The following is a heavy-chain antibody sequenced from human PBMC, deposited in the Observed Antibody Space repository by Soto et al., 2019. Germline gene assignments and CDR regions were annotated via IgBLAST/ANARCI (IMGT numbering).Heavy chain of an antibody. CDR3: ARHFDVNTALDYYYFDL. V-gene: IGHV4-61*01. CDR2: VYYSGTT. D-gene: IGHD5-18*01. Sequence: QVQLQESGPGLLKPSETLSLTCSVSGGSVSNKTYYWSWIRQPPGKRLEWIGYVYYSGTTNYNPSLKSRVTISVDLSKNQFSLRLSSVTTADTALYYCARHFDVNTALDYYYFDLWGRGALVTVSS. CDR1: GGSVSNKTYY. J-gene: IGHJ2*01.